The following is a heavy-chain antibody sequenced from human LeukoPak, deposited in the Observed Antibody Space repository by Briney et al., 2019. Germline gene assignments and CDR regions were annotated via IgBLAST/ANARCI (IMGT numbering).Heavy chain of an antibody. D-gene: IGHD6-19*01. CDR3: AREHGYSSGWFDY. J-gene: IGHJ4*02. CDR2: ISYSGST. V-gene: IGHV4-59*12. CDR1: GGSISNYY. Sequence: SETLSLTCTVSGGSISNYYWSWIRQPPGKGLEWIGYISYSGSTNYNPSLKSRVTISVDTSKNQFSLKLSSVTAADTAVYYCAREHGYSSGWFDYWGQGTLVTVSS.